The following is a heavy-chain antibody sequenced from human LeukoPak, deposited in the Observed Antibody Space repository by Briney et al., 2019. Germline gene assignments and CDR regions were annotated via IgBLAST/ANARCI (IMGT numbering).Heavy chain of an antibody. CDR3: ARHMVRGATCYYYYYMDV. J-gene: IGHJ6*03. D-gene: IGHD3-10*01. Sequence: GGSLRLSCAASGFTFSSYAMSWGRQAPGKGLEWVSGINWNGGSTGYADSVKGRFTISRDNAKNSLYLQMNSLRAQPTALYYCARHMVRGATCYYYYYMDVSGKGTTVTVSS. CDR2: INWNGGST. V-gene: IGHV3-20*04. CDR1: GFTFSSYA.